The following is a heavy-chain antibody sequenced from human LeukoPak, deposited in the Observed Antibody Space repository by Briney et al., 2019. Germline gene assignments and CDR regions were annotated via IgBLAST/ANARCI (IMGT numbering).Heavy chain of an antibody. V-gene: IGHV1-2*02. D-gene: IGHD5-18*01. CDR1: GYPFSGHN. CDR2: IDPTTGGT. CDR3: ARPEYRYGYLPDY. Sequence: EASVKVSCKASGYPFSGHNIHWVRQAPGQGPEWVGWIDPTTGGTNYAQRFQGRVTLTRDTSITTAYMELNSLTSDDTAVYFCARPEYRYGYLPDYWGQGTLITVSS. J-gene: IGHJ4*02.